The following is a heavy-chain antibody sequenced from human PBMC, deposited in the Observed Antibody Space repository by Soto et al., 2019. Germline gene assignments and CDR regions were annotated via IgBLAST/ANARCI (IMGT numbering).Heavy chain of an antibody. D-gene: IGHD3-10*01. CDR3: GRGASGSYRLDY. V-gene: IGHV3-74*01. CDR1: GFTFSSYW. J-gene: IGHJ4*02. CDR2: INSDGSST. Sequence: EVQLVESGGGLVQPGGSLRLSCAASGFTFSSYWMHWVRQAPGKGLVWVSRINSDGSSTNYADSVKGQFTISRDNAKNTLYLQMNSLRGEDTAVYYCGRGASGSYRLDYWGQGTLVTVSS.